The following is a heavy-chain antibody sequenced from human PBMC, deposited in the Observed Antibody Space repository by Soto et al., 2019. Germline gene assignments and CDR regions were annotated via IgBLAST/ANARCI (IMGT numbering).Heavy chain of an antibody. J-gene: IGHJ6*02. CDR3: ARAAYDFWSGYTSPMDV. V-gene: IGHV4-4*07. CDR2: IYTSGST. D-gene: IGHD3-3*01. Sequence: SETLSLTCTVSGGSISSYYWSWIRQPAGKGLEWIGRIYTSGSTNYNPSLKSRVTMSVDTSKNQFSLKLSSVTAADTAVYYCARAAYDFWSGYTSPMDVWGQGTTVTVSS. CDR1: GGSISSYY.